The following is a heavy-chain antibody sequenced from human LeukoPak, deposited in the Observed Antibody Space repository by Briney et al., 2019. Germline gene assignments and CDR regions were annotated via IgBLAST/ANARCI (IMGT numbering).Heavy chain of an antibody. J-gene: IGHJ4*02. Sequence: GGSLRLSCAAYGFTFSSYSMSWVRQAPGTGLEWVSSISSGSSHIYYADSVRGRFTISRDNAKNSLYLQMNSLRAEDTAVYYCARDFRTQLDGYSPPYPSDYWGQGTRVTVSS. CDR3: ARDFRTQLDGYSPPYPSDY. V-gene: IGHV3-21*01. CDR1: GFTFSSYS. CDR2: ISSGSSHI. D-gene: IGHD5-24*01.